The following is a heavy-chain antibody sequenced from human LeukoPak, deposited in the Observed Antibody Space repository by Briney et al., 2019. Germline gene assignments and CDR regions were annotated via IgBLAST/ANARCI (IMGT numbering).Heavy chain of an antibody. V-gene: IGHV3-23*01. CDR3: ARQHIVVVTATHDY. CDR2: ISGSGGST. J-gene: IGHJ4*02. CDR1: GFTFSSYA. Sequence: HPGGSLRLSCAASGFTFSSYAMSWVRQAPGKGLEWVSAISGSGGSTYYADSVKGRFTISRDNSKNTLYLQMNSLRAEDTAVYYCARQHIVVVTATHDYWGQGTLVTVSS. D-gene: IGHD2-21*02.